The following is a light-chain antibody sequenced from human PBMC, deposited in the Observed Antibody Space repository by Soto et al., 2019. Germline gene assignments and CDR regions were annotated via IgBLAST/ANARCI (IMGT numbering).Light chain of an antibody. V-gene: IGLV2-23*01. CDR2: EGS. CDR3: CSYAGTSTYV. Sequence: QSVLTQPASVSGSPGQSITISCTGTTSDVGSYNLVSWYQLRPGKAPKLMIYEGSKRPSGVSNRFSGSKSGNTASLTISGLQAEDEADYYCCSYAGTSTYVCGTGTKV. J-gene: IGLJ1*01. CDR1: TSDVGSYNL.